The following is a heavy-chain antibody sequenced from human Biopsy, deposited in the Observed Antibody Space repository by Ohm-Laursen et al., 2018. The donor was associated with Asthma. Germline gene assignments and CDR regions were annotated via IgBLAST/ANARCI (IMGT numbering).Heavy chain of an antibody. CDR3: ARAVDYSHYYGIDV. CDR2: ISVYNGNT. V-gene: IGHV1-18*01. Sequence: ASVNVSCKTSGYTFNSADITWVRQAPGQGLEWMGWISVYNGNTKVAQKLQDRVTMITDTSTSTAYTELRSLRSDDTAVYFCARAVDYSHYYGIDVWGRGTTATVS. J-gene: IGHJ6*02. CDR1: GYTFNSAD. D-gene: IGHD3-10*01.